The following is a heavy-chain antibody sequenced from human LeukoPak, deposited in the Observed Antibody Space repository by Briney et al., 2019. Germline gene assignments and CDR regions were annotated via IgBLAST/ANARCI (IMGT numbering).Heavy chain of an antibody. Sequence: GGSLRLSCAASGFTFSSYAMHWVRQAPGKGLEYVSAISSNGGSTYYANSVKGRFTISRDNSKNTLYLQMGSLRAEDMAVYYCARGYYYDSSGYYLGYFDYWGQGTLVTVSS. J-gene: IGHJ4*02. CDR3: ARGYYYDSSGYYLGYFDY. CDR1: GFTFSSYA. D-gene: IGHD3-22*01. CDR2: ISSNGGST. V-gene: IGHV3-64*01.